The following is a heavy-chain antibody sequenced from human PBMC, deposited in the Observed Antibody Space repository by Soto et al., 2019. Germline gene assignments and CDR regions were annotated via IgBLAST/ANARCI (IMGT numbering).Heavy chain of an antibody. Sequence: EVQLLESGGGLVQPGGSLRLSCAASGFTFSSYAMSWVRQAPGKGLEWVSAISGSGGSTYYADSVKGRFTISRDNSKNTLYLQMNSLRVEDTAVYYCAKDAGGYDFWSGYYTTEAYYGMDVWGQGSTVTVSS. CDR3: AKDAGGYDFWSGYYTTEAYYGMDV. J-gene: IGHJ6*02. D-gene: IGHD3-3*01. CDR2: ISGSGGST. CDR1: GFTFSSYA. V-gene: IGHV3-23*01.